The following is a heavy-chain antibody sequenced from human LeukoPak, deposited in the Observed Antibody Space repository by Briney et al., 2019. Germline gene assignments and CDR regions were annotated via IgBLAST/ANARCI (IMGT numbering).Heavy chain of an antibody. CDR2: IYTSGST. V-gene: IGHV4-61*02. CDR1: GGSISSGSYY. CDR3: ARDQCADDCYPDY. Sequence: PSETLSLTCTVSGGSISSGSYYWSWIRQPAGKGLEWIGRIYTSGSTNYNPSLKSRVTISVDTSKNQFSLKLSSVTAADTAVYYCARDQCADDCYPDYWGQGTLVTVSS. J-gene: IGHJ4*02. D-gene: IGHD2-21*02.